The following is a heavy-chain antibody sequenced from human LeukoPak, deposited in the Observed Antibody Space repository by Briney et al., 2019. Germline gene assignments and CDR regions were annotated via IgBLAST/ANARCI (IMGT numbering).Heavy chain of an antibody. V-gene: IGHV3-21*04. D-gene: IGHD3-3*01. CDR2: ISSSSSYI. J-gene: IGHJ4*02. CDR3: AKDLDDFWSGSPGDY. CDR1: GFTFSSYS. Sequence: GGSLRLSCAASGFTFSSYSMNWVRQAPGKGLEWVSSISSSSSYIYYADSVKGRFTISRDNAKNSLYLQMNSLRAEDTAVYYCAKDLDDFWSGSPGDYWGQGTLVTVSS.